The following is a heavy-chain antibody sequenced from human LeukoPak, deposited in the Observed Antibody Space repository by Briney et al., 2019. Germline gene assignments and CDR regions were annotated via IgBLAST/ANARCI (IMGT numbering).Heavy chain of an antibody. V-gene: IGHV5-51*01. CDR2: IYPGDSDT. CDR3: ALALTSYYYGSGKFDY. J-gene: IGHJ4*02. CDR1: GYSFTSYW. D-gene: IGHD3-10*01. Sequence: GESLKISCKGSGYSFTSYWIGWVRQMPGKGLEWVGIIYPGDSDTRYSPSFQGQVTISADKSISTAYLQWSSLKASDTAMYYCALALTSYYYGSGKFDYWGQGTLVTVSS.